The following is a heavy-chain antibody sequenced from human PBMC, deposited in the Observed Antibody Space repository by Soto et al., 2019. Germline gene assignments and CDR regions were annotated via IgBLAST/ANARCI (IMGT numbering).Heavy chain of an antibody. V-gene: IGHV1-69*12. J-gene: IGHJ4*02. CDR3: ARDLIEMAVSGFWVY. Sequence: QVHVMQSGPEVKKPGSSVKVSCKTYGGTFSSFSISWVRQAPGQGLERTGGIMPVSGTPHYAQKFQDRVTITADESTRASYMQLSSLTSDDTATYYCARDLIEMAVSGFWVYWGQGSLVTVSS. CDR1: GGTFSSFS. D-gene: IGHD3-16*01. CDR2: IMPVSGTP.